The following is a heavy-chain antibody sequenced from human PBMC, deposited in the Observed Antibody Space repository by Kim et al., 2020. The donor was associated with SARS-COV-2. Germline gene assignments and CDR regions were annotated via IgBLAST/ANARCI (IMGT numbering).Heavy chain of an antibody. CDR2: ISSSSSYI. D-gene: IGHD2-2*01. V-gene: IGHV3-21*01. CDR3: ARGQTDIVVVPAAMQSYYYYYYGMDV. Sequence: GGSLRLSCAASGFTFSSYSMNWVRQAPGKGLEWVSSISSSSSYIYYADSVKGRFTISRDNAKNSLYLQMNSLRAEDTAVYYCARGQTDIVVVPAAMQSYYYYYYGMDVWGQGTTVTVSS. CDR1: GFTFSSYS. J-gene: IGHJ6*02.